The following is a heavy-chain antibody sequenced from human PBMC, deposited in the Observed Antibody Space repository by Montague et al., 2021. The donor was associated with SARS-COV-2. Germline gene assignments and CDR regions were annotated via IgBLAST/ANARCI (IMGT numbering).Heavy chain of an antibody. CDR1: GYSFTTYW. V-gene: IGHV5-10-1*01. J-gene: IGHJ4*02. Sequence: QSGAEVKKPGESLRISCKGSGYSFTTYWINWVRQMPGKGLEWMGKIDPSDSNTYYGPSFQGHITISVDKSISTAYLQWSSLKASDTAMFYCATPDYWGQGTLVTVSS. CDR3: ATPDY. CDR2: IDPSDSNT.